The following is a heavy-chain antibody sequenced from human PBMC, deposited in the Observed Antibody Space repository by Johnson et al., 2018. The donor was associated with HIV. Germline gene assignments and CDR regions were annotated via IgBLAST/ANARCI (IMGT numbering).Heavy chain of an antibody. CDR1: GFTFSNAW. J-gene: IGHJ3*02. D-gene: IGHD6-13*01. CDR3: AKEEGLAAAGTGEAFDI. Sequence: VQLVESGGGLVKPGGSLRLSCAASGFTFSNAWMSWVRQAPGKGLEWVGRIKSKTDGGTTDYAAPVKGRFTISRDDSKNTLYLQMNSLRAEDTAVYYCAKEEGLAAAGTGEAFDIWGQGTMVTVSS. CDR2: IKSKTDGGTT. V-gene: IGHV3-15*01.